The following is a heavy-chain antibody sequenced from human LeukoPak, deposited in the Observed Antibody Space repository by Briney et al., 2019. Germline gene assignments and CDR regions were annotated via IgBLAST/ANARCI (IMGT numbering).Heavy chain of an antibody. Sequence: GGSLRLSCTASGFTFGDYAMSWVRQAPGKGLEWVGFIRSKAYGGTTEYAASVKGRFTISRDDSKSIAYLQMNSLKTEDTAVYYCARASIYYAMDVWGPGTTVTVSS. CDR2: IRSKAYGGTT. J-gene: IGHJ6*02. CDR1: GFTFGDYA. CDR3: ARASIYYAMDV. V-gene: IGHV3-49*04.